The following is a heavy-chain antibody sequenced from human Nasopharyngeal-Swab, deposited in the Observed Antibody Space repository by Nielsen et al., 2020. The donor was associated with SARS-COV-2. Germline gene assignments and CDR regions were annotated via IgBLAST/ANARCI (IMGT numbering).Heavy chain of an antibody. J-gene: IGHJ4*02. Sequence: SETLSLTCTVSGGSISSSSYYWGWIRQPPGKGLEWIGSIYYSGSTYHNPSLKSRVTISVDTSKSQFSLKLSSVTGADTAVYYCARDFEGYSYGSDDYWGQGTLVTVSS. CDR1: GGSISSSSYY. V-gene: IGHV4-39*07. D-gene: IGHD5-18*01. CDR2: IYYSGST. CDR3: ARDFEGYSYGSDDY.